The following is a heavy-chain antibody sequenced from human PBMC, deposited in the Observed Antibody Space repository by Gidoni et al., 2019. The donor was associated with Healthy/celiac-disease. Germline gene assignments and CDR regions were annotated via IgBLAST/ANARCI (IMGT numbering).Heavy chain of an antibody. J-gene: IGHJ6*02. V-gene: IGHV3-11*01. D-gene: IGHD1-26*01. CDR1: GFTFSGYY. CDR3: ARDLSDRRVSSDGMDV. Sequence: QVQLVESGGGLVKPGGSLRLSCAASGFTFSGYYMSWIRQAPGKGLELVSYISSSGSTIYYADSVKGRFTISRDNAKNSLYLQMNSLRAEDTAVYYCARDLSDRRVSSDGMDVWGQGTTVTVSS. CDR2: ISSSGSTI.